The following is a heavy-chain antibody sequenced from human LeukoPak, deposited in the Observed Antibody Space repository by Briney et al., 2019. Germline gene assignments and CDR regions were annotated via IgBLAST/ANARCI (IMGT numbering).Heavy chain of an antibody. V-gene: IGHV3-21*01. CDR3: ARVHRGYSYGRLDY. J-gene: IGHJ4*02. CDR2: ISGSSNYI. CDR1: GFTFSTYS. Sequence: GGSLRLSCAASGFTFSTYSMNWVRQAPGKGLEWVSSISGSSNYIYYADSVKGRFTVSRDNAKNSLYLQMNSLRVEDTAVYYCARVHRGYSYGRLDYWGQGTLVTVSS. D-gene: IGHD5-18*01.